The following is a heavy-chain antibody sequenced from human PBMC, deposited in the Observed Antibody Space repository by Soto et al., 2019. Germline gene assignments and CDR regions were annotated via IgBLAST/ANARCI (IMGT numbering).Heavy chain of an antibody. V-gene: IGHV3-23*01. CDR3: AKDARVGITPYFHL. CDR2: MSDSGGST. CDR1: GFTFSNYA. Sequence: EVQLLESGGGLVQPGGSLRLSCAASGFTFSNYAMSWVRQAPGKGLEWVSGMSDSGGSTYYADSVKGRFTLSRDNSKHTLYLQMNSLRAEDTAVYYCAKDARVGITPYFHLWGQGTLVTVSS. J-gene: IGHJ4*02. D-gene: IGHD1-26*01.